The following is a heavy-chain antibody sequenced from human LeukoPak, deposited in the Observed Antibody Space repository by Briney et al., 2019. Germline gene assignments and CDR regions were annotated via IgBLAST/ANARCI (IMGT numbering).Heavy chain of an antibody. CDR1: GGTFSSYA. J-gene: IGHJ5*02. CDR3: ARGSLRGSYDTHWFDP. V-gene: IGHV1-69*13. CDR2: IIPIFGTA. D-gene: IGHD1-26*01. Sequence: ASVKVSCKASGGTFSSYAISWVRQAPGQGLEWMGGIIPIFGTANYAQKFQGRVTITADESTSTAYMELSSLRSDDTAVYYCARGSLRGSYDTHWFDPWGQGTLVTVSS.